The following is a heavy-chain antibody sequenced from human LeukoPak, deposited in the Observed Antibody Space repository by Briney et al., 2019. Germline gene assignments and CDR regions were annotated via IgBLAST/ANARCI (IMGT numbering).Heavy chain of an antibody. D-gene: IGHD6-19*01. CDR3: ARRDSSGWYEENNWFDP. V-gene: IGHV3-7*01. Sequence: GGSLRLSCAASGFTFSSYWMSWVRQAPGKGLEWVANIKQDGSEKYYVDSVKGRFTISRDNAKNPLYLQMNSLRAEDTAVYYCARRDSSGWYEENNWFDPWGQGTLVTVSS. CDR1: GFTFSSYW. CDR2: IKQDGSEK. J-gene: IGHJ5*02.